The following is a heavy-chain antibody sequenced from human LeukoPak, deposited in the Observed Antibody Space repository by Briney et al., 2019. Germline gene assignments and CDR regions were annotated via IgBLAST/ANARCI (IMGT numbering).Heavy chain of an antibody. Sequence: GASVKVSCKASGYTFTSDDTSWVRQATGQGLEWMGWMNPNSGNTGSAQKFQGRVTMTRNTSISTAYMELSSLRSEETAVYYCATRSPHIIPWGQGTLVTVSS. CDR2: MNPNSGNT. CDR3: ATRSPHIIP. D-gene: IGHD3-10*01. J-gene: IGHJ5*02. CDR1: GYTFTSDD. V-gene: IGHV1-8*02.